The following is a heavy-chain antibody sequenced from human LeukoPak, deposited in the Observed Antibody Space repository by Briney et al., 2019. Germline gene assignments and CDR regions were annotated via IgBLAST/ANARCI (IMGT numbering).Heavy chain of an antibody. CDR3: AKDRGLCGGDCYPVFDY. J-gene: IGHJ4*02. CDR2: IRGRGAST. D-gene: IGHD2-21*02. V-gene: IGHV3-23*01. Sequence: PGGSLRLSCAASGFTFSSYAMSWVRQAPGKGLEWVSAIRGRGASTYYADSVKGRFTISRDDSKNTLYLQMNSLRAEGTAVYYCAKDRGLCGGDCYPVFDYWGQGTLVTVSS. CDR1: GFTFSSYA.